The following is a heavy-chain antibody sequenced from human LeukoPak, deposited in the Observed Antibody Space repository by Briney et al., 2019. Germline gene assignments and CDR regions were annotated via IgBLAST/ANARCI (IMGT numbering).Heavy chain of an antibody. J-gene: IGHJ4*02. Sequence: GGSLRLSCVDSGFTFSSHWMSWVRQAPGKGLEWVANINQGEGEKHYVDSVKGRFTISRDNAKKSLFLQMNSLRAEDTAVYYCARGRFIAGTTAYYFDYWGQGTLVTVSS. CDR3: ARGRFIAGTTAYYFDY. CDR1: GFTFSSHW. V-gene: IGHV3-7*03. D-gene: IGHD1-26*01. CDR2: INQGEGEK.